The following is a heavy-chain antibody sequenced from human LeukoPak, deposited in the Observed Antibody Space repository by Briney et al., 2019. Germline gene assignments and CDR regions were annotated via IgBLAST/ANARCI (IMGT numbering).Heavy chain of an antibody. CDR3: ANKPGRYCSGGSCYPTVGY. V-gene: IGHV3-23*01. J-gene: IGHJ4*02. CDR1: GFTFSSYA. D-gene: IGHD2-15*01. CDR2: ISGSGGST. Sequence: GGSLRLSCAASGFTFSSYAMSWVGRAPGKGLEWVSAISGSGGSTYYADSVKGRFTISRDNSKNTLYLQMNSLRAEDTAVYYCANKPGRYCSGGSCYPTVGYWGQGTLVTVSS.